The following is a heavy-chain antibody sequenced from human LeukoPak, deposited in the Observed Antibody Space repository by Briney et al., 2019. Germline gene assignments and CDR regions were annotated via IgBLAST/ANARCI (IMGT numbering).Heavy chain of an antibody. D-gene: IGHD3-9*01. V-gene: IGHV3-30*18. Sequence: RGSLRLSCAASGFTFSSYGMHWVRQAPGKGLEWVAVISYDGSNKYYADSVKGRFTISRDNSKNTLYLQMNSLRAEDTAVYYCAKIGSWGVLRYFDWLSSLGYYYYGMDVWGQGTTVTVSS. CDR3: AKIGSWGVLRYFDWLSSLGYYYYGMDV. CDR1: GFTFSSYG. J-gene: IGHJ6*02. CDR2: ISYDGSNK.